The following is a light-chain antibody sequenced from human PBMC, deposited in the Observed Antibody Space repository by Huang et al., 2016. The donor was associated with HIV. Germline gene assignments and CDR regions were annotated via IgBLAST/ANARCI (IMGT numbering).Light chain of an antibody. V-gene: IGKV4-1*01. Sequence: DIVMTQSPDSLAVSLGERATINCKSSQSVLYSSNNKNYLAWYQQKPGQPPKPLIYWASTREAGVPDRFSGSGSGTDFTLTISSLQAEDVAVYYCQQYYSPPYTFGQGTKLEIK. CDR3: QQYYSPPYT. CDR1: QSVLYSSNNKNY. CDR2: WAS. J-gene: IGKJ2*01.